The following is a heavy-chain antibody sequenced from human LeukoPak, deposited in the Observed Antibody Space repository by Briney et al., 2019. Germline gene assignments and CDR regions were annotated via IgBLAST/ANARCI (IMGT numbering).Heavy chain of an antibody. Sequence: ASVKVSCKASGYTFTNYGISWVRQAPGQGLEWMGWISAYNGNTNYAQKLQGRVTMTTDTSTSTAYMELRSLRSDDTAVYYCARDPNPNYYDSSGYSDWGQGTLVTVSS. D-gene: IGHD3-22*01. V-gene: IGHV1-18*01. CDR3: ARDPNPNYYDSSGYSD. J-gene: IGHJ4*02. CDR2: ISAYNGNT. CDR1: GYTFTNYG.